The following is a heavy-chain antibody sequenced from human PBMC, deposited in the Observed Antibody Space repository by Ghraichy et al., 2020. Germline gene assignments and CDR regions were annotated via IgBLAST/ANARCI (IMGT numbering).Heavy chain of an antibody. J-gene: IGHJ4*02. CDR1: GFTFDNYG. CDR3: ARDPRLAVAATWDYFDY. CDR2: IWADGSNQ. V-gene: IGHV3-33*01. Sequence: GESLNISCAASGFTFDNYGMHWVRQAPGKGLEWVALIWADGSNQYYTDSVKGRFTISRDNSKNTLSLQMNSLRDEDTAMYYCARDPRLAVAATWDYFDYWGQGTLVTVSS. D-gene: IGHD6-19*01.